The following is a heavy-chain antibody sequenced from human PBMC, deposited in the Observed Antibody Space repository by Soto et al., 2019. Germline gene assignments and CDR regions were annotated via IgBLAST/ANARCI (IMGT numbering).Heavy chain of an antibody. V-gene: IGHV1-69*01. D-gene: IGHD6-13*01. Sequence: QVQLVQSGAEVKKPGSSVKVSCKASRGTFSSYAISWVRQAPGQGLEWMGGIIPIFGTANYAQKFQGRVTITADESTSTAYMELSSLRSEDTAVYYCARGVPAPYSSSWYHGYGMDVWGQGTTVTVSS. CDR1: RGTFSSYA. CDR2: IIPIFGTA. CDR3: ARGVPAPYSSSWYHGYGMDV. J-gene: IGHJ6*02.